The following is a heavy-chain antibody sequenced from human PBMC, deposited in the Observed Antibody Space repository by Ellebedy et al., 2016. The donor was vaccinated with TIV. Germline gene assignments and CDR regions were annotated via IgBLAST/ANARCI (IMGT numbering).Heavy chain of an antibody. J-gene: IGHJ4*02. CDR2: IGSAGDT. CDR3: ARASAGLDY. Sequence: PGGSLRLSCAASGFTFSSHDMHWVRQGTGKGLEWVSAIGSAGDTSYSGSVKGGFTISRENGKNSVYLQRNSLRAEDTAVYYCARASAGLDYWGQGTLVTVSS. V-gene: IGHV3-13*01. D-gene: IGHD6-13*01. CDR1: GFTFSSHD.